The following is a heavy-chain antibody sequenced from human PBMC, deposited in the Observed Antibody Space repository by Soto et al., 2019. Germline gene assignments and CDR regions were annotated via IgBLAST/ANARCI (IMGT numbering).Heavy chain of an antibody. D-gene: IGHD5-12*01. Sequence: SETLSLTXAVYGGSFSGYYWSWIRQPPGKGLEWIGEINHSGSTNYNPSLKSRVTISVDTSKNQFSLKLSSVTAADTAVYYCARGRGYSGYDQGYYFDYWGQGTLVTVSS. V-gene: IGHV4-34*01. CDR1: GGSFSGYY. CDR2: INHSGST. J-gene: IGHJ4*02. CDR3: ARGRGYSGYDQGYYFDY.